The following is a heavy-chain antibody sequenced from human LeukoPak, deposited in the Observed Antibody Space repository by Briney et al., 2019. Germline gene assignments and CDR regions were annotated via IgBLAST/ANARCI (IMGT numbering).Heavy chain of an antibody. V-gene: IGHV5-51*01. CDR3: ARHQSNWGSPYYYMDV. J-gene: IGHJ6*03. D-gene: IGHD7-27*01. CDR2: IYPGDSDT. CDR1: GYSFTSYW. Sequence: KPGESLKISCRGSGYSFTSYWIGWVRQMPGKGLEWMGVIYPGDSDTRYSPSFQGQVTISADKSISTAYLQWSSLKASDTAMYYCARHQSNWGSPYYYMDVWGKGTTVTVSS.